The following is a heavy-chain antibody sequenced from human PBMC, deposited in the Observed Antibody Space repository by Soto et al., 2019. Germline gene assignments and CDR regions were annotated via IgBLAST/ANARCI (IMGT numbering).Heavy chain of an antibody. CDR3: AKDSEYYYGSGSYYNPRDYYYGMDV. Sequence: AGGSLRLSCAASGFTFSSYGMHWVRQAPGKGLEWVAVISYDGSNKYYADSVKGRFTISRDNSKNTLYLQMNSLRAEDTAVYYCAKDSEYYYGSGSYYNPRDYYYGMDVWGQGTTVTVSS. D-gene: IGHD3-10*01. CDR1: GFTFSSYG. CDR2: ISYDGSNK. V-gene: IGHV3-30*18. J-gene: IGHJ6*02.